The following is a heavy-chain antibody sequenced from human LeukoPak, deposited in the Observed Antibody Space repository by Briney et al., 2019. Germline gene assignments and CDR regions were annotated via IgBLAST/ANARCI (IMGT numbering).Heavy chain of an antibody. D-gene: IGHD3-10*01. CDR1: GGSISSYY. V-gene: IGHV4-4*07. CDR3: ARVKTMYFDY. J-gene: IGHJ4*02. Sequence: SETLSLTCTVSGGSISSYYWSWNRQPAGKGLEWIGRIYTSGSTNYNPSLKSRVTMLVDTSKNQFSLKLSPVTAADTAVYYCARVKTMYFDYWGQGTLVTVSS. CDR2: IYTSGST.